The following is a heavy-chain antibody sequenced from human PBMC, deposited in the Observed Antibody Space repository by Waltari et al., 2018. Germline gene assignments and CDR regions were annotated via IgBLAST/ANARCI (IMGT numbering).Heavy chain of an antibody. CDR2: FDPEDGET. Sequence: KGLEWMGGFDPEDGETIYAQKFQGRVTMTEDTSTDTAYMELSSLRSEDTAVYYCATVPYCSGGSCSLGWYFDLWGRGTLVTVSS. D-gene: IGHD2-15*01. J-gene: IGHJ2*01. V-gene: IGHV1-24*01. CDR3: ATVPYCSGGSCSLGWYFDL.